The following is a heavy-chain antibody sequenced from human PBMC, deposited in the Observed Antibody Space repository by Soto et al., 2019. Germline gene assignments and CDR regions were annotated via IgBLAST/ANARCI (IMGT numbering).Heavy chain of an antibody. CDR2: IHHSGRT. Sequence: QVQLQQWGAGLLKPSETLSLTCAVYGGSFSGYYWTWIRQTPGKGLEWIGEIHHSGRTNYNPFLKSRVSISADTSKTQFSLNLTSVTAADTAVYYCARGECSSNYCFTRWALDIWGQGTVVTVSS. V-gene: IGHV4-34*01. CDR3: ARGECSSNYCFTRWALDI. D-gene: IGHD2-2*01. J-gene: IGHJ3*02. CDR1: GGSFSGYY.